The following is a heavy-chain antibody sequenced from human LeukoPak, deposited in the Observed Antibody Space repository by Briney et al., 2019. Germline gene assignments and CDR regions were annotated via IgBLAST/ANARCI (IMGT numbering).Heavy chain of an antibody. CDR2: IYYSGST. J-gene: IGHJ4*02. CDR3: ASIDSSGYYFDY. V-gene: IGHV4-39*07. D-gene: IGHD3-22*01. CDR1: GGSISSSSYY. Sequence: KSSETLSLTCTVSGGSISSSSYYWGWIRQPPGKGLEWIGSIYYSGSTYYNPSLKSRVTISVDTSKNQFSLKLSSVTAADTAVYYCASIDSSGYYFDYWGQGTLVTVSS.